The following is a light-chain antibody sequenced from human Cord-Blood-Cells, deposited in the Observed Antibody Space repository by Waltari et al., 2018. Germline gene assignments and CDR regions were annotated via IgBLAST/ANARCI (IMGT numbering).Light chain of an antibody. CDR1: QSISSW. V-gene: IGKV1-5*03. Sequence: DIQMTQSPSTLSASVGDRVTITCRASQSISSWLAWYQQKPGKAPKLLIYKASSLESGVPSRCSGSESGTEFTLTISRLQPDDFATNYCQQYNSYPWMFGQGTKVEIK. CDR3: QQYNSYPWM. J-gene: IGKJ1*01. CDR2: KAS.